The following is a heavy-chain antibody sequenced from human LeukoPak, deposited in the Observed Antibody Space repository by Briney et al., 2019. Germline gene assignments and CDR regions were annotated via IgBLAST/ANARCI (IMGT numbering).Heavy chain of an antibody. D-gene: IGHD1-26*01. CDR1: GGTFSGYA. J-gene: IGHJ4*02. Sequence: ASVKVSCKASGGTFSGYAISWVRQAPGQGLEWMGGIIPIFGTANYAQKFQGRVTITTDESTSTAYMELSSLRSEDTAVYYCAGSGSYHSLFDYWGQGTLVTVSS. CDR2: IIPIFGTA. CDR3: AGSGSYHSLFDY. V-gene: IGHV1-69*05.